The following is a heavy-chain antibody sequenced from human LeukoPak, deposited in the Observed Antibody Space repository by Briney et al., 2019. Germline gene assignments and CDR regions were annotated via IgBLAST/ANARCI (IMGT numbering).Heavy chain of an antibody. D-gene: IGHD3-10*01. CDR2: VSGSGDNT. CDR3: ARGGLTMFRDRQGFDY. CDR1: GFTFSTYA. V-gene: IGHV3-23*01. J-gene: IGHJ4*02. Sequence: GSLRLSCAASGFTFSTYAISWVRQAPGKGLEWVSGVSGSGDNTYYADSVKGRFTVSRDNSKSTVYLQMNSLRVDDTAVYYCARGGLTMFRDRQGFDYWGQGTLVTVSS.